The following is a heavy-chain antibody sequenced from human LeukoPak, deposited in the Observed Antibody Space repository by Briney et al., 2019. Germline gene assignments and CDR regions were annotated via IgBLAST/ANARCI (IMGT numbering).Heavy chain of an antibody. CDR2: TIPIFGAA. D-gene: IGHD4-11*01. V-gene: IGHV1-69*15. CDR3: ARGRVSSSTWYSTYYYFFYMDF. J-gene: IGHJ6*03. CDR1: GGTFSTNA. Sequence: SVKVSCKASGGTFSTNAISWVRQAPGQGLEWMATTIPIFGAANYAPKFQGRVSITADESTSTAYMELSSLRPDDTAVYFCARGRVSSSTWYSTYYYFFYMDFWGKGTTVTVSS.